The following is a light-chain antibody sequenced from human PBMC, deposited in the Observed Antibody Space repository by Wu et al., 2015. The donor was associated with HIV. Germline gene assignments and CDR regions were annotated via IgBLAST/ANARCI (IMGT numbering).Light chain of an antibody. CDR2: STS. V-gene: IGKV1-12*01. Sequence: QSPSSVSASVGDKITITCRASQDVSSALAWYQQKPGKAPKLLIYSTSSLESGVPSRFSGSGSGTEFSLTISSLQPDDFAVYFCQQANDFPPTFGQGTEGGHQT. CDR3: QQANDFPPT. CDR1: QDVSSA. J-gene: IGKJ1*01.